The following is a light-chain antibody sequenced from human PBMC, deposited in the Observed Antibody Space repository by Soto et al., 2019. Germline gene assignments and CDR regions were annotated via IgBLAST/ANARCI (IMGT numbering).Light chain of an antibody. Sequence: QTVVTQEPSFSVSPGGTVTLTCGLSSGSVSTSYYPSWYQQTPGQAPHTLMYSTNTRSSGVPDRFSGSILGNKAALTITGAQADDDSDYYCVLYMGSGSWVFGGGTKVTVL. CDR1: SGSVSTSYY. CDR2: STN. V-gene: IGLV8-61*01. CDR3: VLYMGSGSWV. J-gene: IGLJ3*02.